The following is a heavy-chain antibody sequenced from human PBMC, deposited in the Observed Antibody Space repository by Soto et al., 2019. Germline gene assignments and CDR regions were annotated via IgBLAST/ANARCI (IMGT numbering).Heavy chain of an antibody. Sequence: QVRLEESGPGLVKPSETLSLICSVSGGSVNNANYFWNWIRHHPENGLEWIGHIYYSGSTRYNPSLKTRATLSIDTSKNQFSLRLNSVTIADTAVYFCARDADYGGSRGGMDVWGRGTTVTVSS. J-gene: IGHJ6*02. CDR2: IYYSGST. CDR3: ARDADYGGSRGGMDV. D-gene: IGHD4-17*01. CDR1: GGSVNNANYF. V-gene: IGHV4-31*03.